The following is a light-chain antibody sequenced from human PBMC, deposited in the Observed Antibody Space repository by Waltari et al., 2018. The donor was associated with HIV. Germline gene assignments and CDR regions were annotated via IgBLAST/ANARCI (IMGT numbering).Light chain of an antibody. CDR2: EST. CDR1: NSNIRPTD. CDR3: GTRDNDLGPVV. J-gene: IGLJ2*01. Sequence: SVFTQPPSKSAAPGPTVTISCTGHNSNIRPTDLSWYQQLPGASPRLIIYESTKRPSLISDRFSASKSDTTATLDIAGLQPGDEAMYYCGTRDNDLGPVVLGGGTWVTVL. V-gene: IGLV1-51*02.